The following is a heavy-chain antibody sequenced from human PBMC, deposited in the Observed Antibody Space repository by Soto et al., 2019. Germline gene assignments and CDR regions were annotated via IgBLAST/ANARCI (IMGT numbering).Heavy chain of an antibody. CDR3: ARGDSSGYSYVGAFDI. CDR2: INPNRVGT. Sequence: ASVKVCCKASGYTFTGYYMHWVRQAPGQGLEWIGWINPNRVGTNYAQKFHGWVTMSRDTSTSKAYMGLSRLRSEDTAVYYCARGDSSGYSYVGAFDIGRQGTMVTVSS. J-gene: IGHJ3*02. D-gene: IGHD3-22*01. V-gene: IGHV1-2*04. CDR1: GYTFTGYY.